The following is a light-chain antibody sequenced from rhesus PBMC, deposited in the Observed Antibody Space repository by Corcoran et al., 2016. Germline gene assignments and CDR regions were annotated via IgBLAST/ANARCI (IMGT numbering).Light chain of an antibody. CDR2: VVN. Sequence: QADLTQPRSVSGSPGQSGTIPCTGPSSDIGSHNYVSWYQHHPGTAPKLLIYVVNARPSGVSDRFYGSKSGNTASLTISGLQAAYEADYYCSSYAGRDTLVLFGGGTRLTVL. J-gene: IGLJ3*01. CDR1: SSDIGSHNY. V-gene: IGLV2-32*02. CDR3: SSYAGRDTLVL.